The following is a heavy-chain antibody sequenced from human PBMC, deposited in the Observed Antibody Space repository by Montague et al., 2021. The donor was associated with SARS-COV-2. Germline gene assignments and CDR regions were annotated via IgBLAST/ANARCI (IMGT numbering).Heavy chain of an antibody. CDR2: LYYSGCT. V-gene: IGHV4-39*01. CDR1: GGSISSSSYY. CDR3: ASQRIYGSGSYYNRFLRFGY. D-gene: IGHD3-10*01. J-gene: IGHJ4*02. Sequence: SETLSLTCTVYGGSISSSSYYWGWMRQPPGKGLEWIGSLYYSGCTYYNPSLQSRVTISVDTTKNQFSLKLSSVTAADTAVYYCASQRIYGSGSYYNRFLRFGYWGQGTLVTVSS.